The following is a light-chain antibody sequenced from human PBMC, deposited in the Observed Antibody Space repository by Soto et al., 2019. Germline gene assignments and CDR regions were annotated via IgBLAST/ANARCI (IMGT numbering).Light chain of an antibody. CDR3: SSYTDSTTLVL. V-gene: IGLV2-14*01. Sequence: QSVLTQPASVSGSPGQSITISCTGTSSDIGGYHSVSWYQQHPGKAPKLLIYDVTDRPSGVSDRFYGAKSGNTASLTISGLQAEDEADYYCSSYTDSTTLVLFGGGTQLTVL. CDR1: SSDIGGYHS. J-gene: IGLJ2*01. CDR2: DVT.